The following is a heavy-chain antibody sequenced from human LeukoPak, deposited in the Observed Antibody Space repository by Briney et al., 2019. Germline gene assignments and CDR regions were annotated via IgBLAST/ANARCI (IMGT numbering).Heavy chain of an antibody. D-gene: IGHD4-17*01. V-gene: IGHV3-48*02. J-gene: IGHJ3*02. CDR3: ARDPTVTNFHDAFDI. CDR1: GFTFSSYS. Sequence: GGSLRLSCAASGFTFSSYSMNWVRQAPGKGLEWVSYISSSSSTIYYADSVKGRFTISRDNAKNSLYLQMNSLRDEDTAVYYCARDPTVTNFHDAFDIWGQGTMVTVSS. CDR2: ISSSSSTI.